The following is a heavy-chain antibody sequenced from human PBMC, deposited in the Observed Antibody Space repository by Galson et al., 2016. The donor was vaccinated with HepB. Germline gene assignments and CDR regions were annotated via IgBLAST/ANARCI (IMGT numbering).Heavy chain of an antibody. V-gene: IGHV4-59*01. CDR3: ARDLSLAATGTAWFDP. Sequence: ETLSLTCTVSGGSIRSYYWSWIRQPLGKGLEWIGYIYYSGGTNYNPSLNSRVTISVDTSKNKVFLKLTSVTAADTAVYYCARDLSLAATGTAWFDPWGQGTLVTVSS. CDR1: GGSIRSYY. J-gene: IGHJ5*02. CDR2: IYYSGGT. D-gene: IGHD6-13*01.